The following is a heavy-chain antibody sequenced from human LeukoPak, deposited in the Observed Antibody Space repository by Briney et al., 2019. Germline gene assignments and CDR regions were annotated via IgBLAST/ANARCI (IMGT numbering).Heavy chain of an antibody. V-gene: IGHV3-53*04. D-gene: IGHD6-13*01. J-gene: IGHJ4*02. CDR3: TSSSPTSYSDY. Sequence: GGSLRLSCAASGFSVGSNYMNWVRQAPGKGLECVSVIFSRGSTYYADSVKGRFTISRHNSENTLYLQMNSLRVEDTAVYYRTSSSPTSYSDYWGQGTLVTVSS. CDR2: IFSRGST. CDR1: GFSVGSNY.